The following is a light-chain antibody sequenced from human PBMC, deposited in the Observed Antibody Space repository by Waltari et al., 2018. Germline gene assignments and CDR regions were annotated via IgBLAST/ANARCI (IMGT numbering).Light chain of an antibody. J-gene: IGKJ4*01. V-gene: IGKV3-11*01. Sequence: EIVLTQSPATLSLSPVERATLSCRASQSISSYLAWYQQKPGQAPRLLIYDVSNRATGVPARFTGSGSETDFTLTISSLESEDFAVYYCQQRSDWPLTFGGGTKVEIK. CDR1: QSISSY. CDR2: DVS. CDR3: QQRSDWPLT.